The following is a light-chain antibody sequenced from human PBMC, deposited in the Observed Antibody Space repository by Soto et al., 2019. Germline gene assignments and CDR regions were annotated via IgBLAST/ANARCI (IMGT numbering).Light chain of an antibody. V-gene: IGKV3-11*01. CDR2: DAS. J-gene: IGKJ3*01. Sequence: EIVLTHSPATLSLSPGERATPSCRASQSISSYLAWYQQKPGQAPRLLIYDASNRATGIPARFSGSGSGTDFTLTISSLEPEDFAVYYCQQRSNWPFGPGTKVDIK. CDR3: QQRSNWP. CDR1: QSISSY.